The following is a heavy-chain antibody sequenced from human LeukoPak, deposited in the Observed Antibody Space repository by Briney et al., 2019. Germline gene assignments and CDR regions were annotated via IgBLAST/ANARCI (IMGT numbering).Heavy chain of an antibody. CDR2: ISSSSSYI. J-gene: IGHJ4*02. V-gene: IGHV3-21*01. CDR3: ARDGYSSSWYEAYFDY. D-gene: IGHD6-13*01. CDR1: GFTISSYS. Sequence: GGSLRFSCAASGFTISSYSMNWVRQAPGKGLEWVSSISSSSSYIYYADSVKGRFTISRDNAKNSLYLQMSSLRAEDTAVYYCARDGYSSSWYEAYFDYWGQGTLVTVSS.